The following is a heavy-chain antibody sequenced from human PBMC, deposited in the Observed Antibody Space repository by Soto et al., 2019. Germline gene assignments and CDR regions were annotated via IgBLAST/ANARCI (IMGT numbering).Heavy chain of an antibody. V-gene: IGHV1-18*01. CDR2: ISAYNGNT. CDR3: ARDPGGTSGWNYPHFYYYMDV. Sequence: ASVKVSCKASGYTFTSYGISWVRQAPGQGLEWMGWISAYNGNTNYAQKLQGRVTMTTDTSTSTAYMELRSLRSDDTAVYYCARDPGGTSGWNYPHFYYYMDVWGKGTTVTVSS. CDR1: GYTFTSYG. D-gene: IGHD1-7*01. J-gene: IGHJ6*03.